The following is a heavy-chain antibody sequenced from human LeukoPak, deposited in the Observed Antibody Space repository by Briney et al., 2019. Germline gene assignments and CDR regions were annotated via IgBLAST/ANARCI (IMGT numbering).Heavy chain of an antibody. Sequence: PSETLSLTCAVYGGSFSGYYWSWIRQPPGEGLEWIGEINHSGSTNYNPSPKSRVTISVDTSKNQFSLKLSSVTAAGTAVYYCARAHGYSYGYGTPFDPWGQGTLVTVSS. D-gene: IGHD5-18*01. V-gene: IGHV4-34*01. CDR1: GGSFSGYY. CDR3: ARAHGYSYGYGTPFDP. J-gene: IGHJ5*02. CDR2: INHSGST.